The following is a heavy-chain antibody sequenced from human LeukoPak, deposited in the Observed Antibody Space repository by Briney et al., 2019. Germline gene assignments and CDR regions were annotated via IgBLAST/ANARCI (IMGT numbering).Heavy chain of an antibody. J-gene: IGHJ6*03. Sequence: LRETLSLTCSVSDDSITMYYWTWIRQPPGKGLEWIGYVDHTGGTNFNPSLNGRVSISRDTTKNLFSLRLRSVTAADTAVYFCARGRVSSSTWYSTYYYYFYMDVWGKGTTVTVSS. CDR3: ARGRVSSSTWYSTYYYYFYMDV. D-gene: IGHD1-1*01. CDR1: DDSITMYY. V-gene: IGHV4-59*01. CDR2: VDHTGGT.